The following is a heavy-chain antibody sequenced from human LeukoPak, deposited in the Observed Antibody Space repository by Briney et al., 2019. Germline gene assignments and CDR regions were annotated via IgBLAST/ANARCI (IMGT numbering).Heavy chain of an antibody. CDR3: AREVGYCSGGSCYSYFDY. CDR1: GGSISSYY. V-gene: IGHV4-59*01. Sequence: SETLSLTCTVSGGSISSYYWSWIRQPPGKGLEWIGYIYYSGSTNYNASLTNRVTISVDTSKNQFSLKLSSVTAADTAVYYCAREVGYCSGGSCYSYFDYWGQGTLVTVSS. CDR2: IYYSGST. D-gene: IGHD2-15*01. J-gene: IGHJ4*02.